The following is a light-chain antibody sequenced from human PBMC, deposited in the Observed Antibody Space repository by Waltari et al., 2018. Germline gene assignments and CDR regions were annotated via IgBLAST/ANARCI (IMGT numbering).Light chain of an antibody. CDR3: LSYTNTAARV. CDR1: SSDVGAFDY. CDR2: EVS. V-gene: IGLV2-14*01. Sequence: QSALTQPASVSGSPGQSITISCTGTSSDVGAFDYVSWYQHHPGKAPKLMIYEVSNRPSGVSNRVSGSKSGNTDSLTISGLQAEDEADYYCLSYTNTAARVFGGGTKLTVL. J-gene: IGLJ3*02.